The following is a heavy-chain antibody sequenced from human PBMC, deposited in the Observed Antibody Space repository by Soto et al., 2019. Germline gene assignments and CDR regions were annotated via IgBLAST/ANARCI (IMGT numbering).Heavy chain of an antibody. Sequence: GGSLRLSCAASGFTFSSYGMHWVRQAPGKGLEWVAVISYDGSNKYYADSVKGRFTISRENSKNTLYLQMNSLRAEDTAVYYCAKDVQGDSSSWLRPRGGYYGMDVWGQGTTVTVSS. V-gene: IGHV3-30*18. J-gene: IGHJ6*02. CDR2: ISYDGSNK. D-gene: IGHD6-13*01. CDR3: AKDVQGDSSSWLRPRGGYYGMDV. CDR1: GFTFSSYG.